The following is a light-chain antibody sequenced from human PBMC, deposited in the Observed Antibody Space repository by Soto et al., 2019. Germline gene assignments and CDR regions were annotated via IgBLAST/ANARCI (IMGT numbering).Light chain of an antibody. J-gene: IGKJ5*01. V-gene: IGKV1-33*01. CDR1: QDINKN. CDR3: QPYERLPLT. CDR2: DAS. Sequence: DIQMTQSPSCLAASVGEGVGSTCQASQDINKNLIWYQQKPGKAPKLLIYDASDLETGVPSRFSGSGSGTGFTFTSSGLQPEDFATYYCQPYERLPLTFGRGTRLEIK.